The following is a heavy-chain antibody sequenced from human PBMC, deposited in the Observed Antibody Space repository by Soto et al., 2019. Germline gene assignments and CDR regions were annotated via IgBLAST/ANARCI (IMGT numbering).Heavy chain of an antibody. CDR2: IIPILGIA. CDR3: ARDREYYGSGSYYNYYYYMAV. D-gene: IGHD3-10*01. J-gene: IGHJ6*03. V-gene: IGHV1-69*04. Sequence: SVKVSCKASGGTFSSYTISWVRQAPGQGLEWMGRIIPILGIANYAQKFQGRVTITADKSTSTAYMELSSLRSEDTAVYYCARDREYYGSGSYYNYYYYMAVWGKGTTVTVSS. CDR1: GGTFSSYT.